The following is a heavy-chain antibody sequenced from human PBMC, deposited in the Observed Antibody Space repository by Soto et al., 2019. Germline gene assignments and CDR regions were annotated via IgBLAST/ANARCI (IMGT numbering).Heavy chain of an antibody. D-gene: IGHD3-10*01. CDR1: GFTFSSYG. CDR2: FSGSDDET. J-gene: IGHJ4*02. V-gene: IGHV3-23*01. CDR3: AQTRGLLWFGELRP. Sequence: EVQLLESGGGLVEPGGSLRLSCEASGFTFSSYGMVWVRQAPGKGLEWVSGFSGSDDETHYAESVKGRFTISRDAAKNTHHLDKNNLRVEDTAVYYCAQTRGLLWFGELRPWGQGTLVTVSS.